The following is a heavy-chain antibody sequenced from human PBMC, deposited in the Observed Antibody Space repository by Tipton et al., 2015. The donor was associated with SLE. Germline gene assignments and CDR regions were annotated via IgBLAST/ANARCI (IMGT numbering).Heavy chain of an antibody. CDR1: GFTFSSYW. D-gene: IGHD3-10*01. CDR2: VTNSGGTT. V-gene: IGHV3-23*01. Sequence: SLRLSCAASGFTFSSYWMSWVRQAPGKGLEWVSGVTNSGGTTWYADSVKGRFTISRDNAKNTLYLQMNSLRAEDTAVYYCARGGSGSSFDYWGQGTLVTVSS. CDR3: ARGGSGSSFDY. J-gene: IGHJ4*02.